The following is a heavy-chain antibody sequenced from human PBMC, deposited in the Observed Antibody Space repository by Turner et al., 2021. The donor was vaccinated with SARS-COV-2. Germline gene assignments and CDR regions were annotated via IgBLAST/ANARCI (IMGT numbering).Heavy chain of an antibody. CDR3: ARATYLLGYCANGVCYPDY. V-gene: IGHV3-30-3*01. Sequence: QVQLVESGGGVVQPGRSLRLSCAASGFSFSSYAMHWVRQAPGKGLEWVAVRSYDGNNKYYADSVKGRFTISRDNSKNTLYLQMNSLRTEDTAVYYCARATYLLGYCANGVCYPDYWGQGTLVTVSS. D-gene: IGHD2-8*01. J-gene: IGHJ4*02. CDR1: GFSFSSYA. CDR2: RSYDGNNK.